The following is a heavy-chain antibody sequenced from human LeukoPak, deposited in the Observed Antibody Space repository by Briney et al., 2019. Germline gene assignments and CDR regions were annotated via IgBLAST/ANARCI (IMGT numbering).Heavy chain of an antibody. CDR1: GYTFTGYY. CDR3: AREAIPGAHLDI. V-gene: IGHV1-18*04. J-gene: IGHJ3*02. D-gene: IGHD5-18*01. Sequence: GASVKVSCKASGYTFTGYYMHWVRQAPGQGLEWMGWITPYNGNTNYAQKLQGRVTLTTDTSTSTAYMELRSLRSDDTAVYYCAREAIPGAHLDIWGQGTMVTVSS. CDR2: ITPYNGNT.